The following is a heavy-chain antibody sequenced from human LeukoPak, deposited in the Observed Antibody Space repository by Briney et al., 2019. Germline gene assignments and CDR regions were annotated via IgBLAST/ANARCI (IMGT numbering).Heavy chain of an antibody. CDR2: ISWIRASI. CDR1: GFIFDDYG. J-gene: IGHJ4*02. CDR3: TKVDGGSDLHSYFDD. Sequence: HPGGCLRLSCAASGFIFDDYGMHWVRQPPGKGLEWVSGISWIRASIGYADSVRGRFTISRDNAKNLLYLQMHSLRPEDTALYYCTKVDGGSDLHSYFDDWGQGTLVTVSS. D-gene: IGHD3-16*01. V-gene: IGHV3-9*01.